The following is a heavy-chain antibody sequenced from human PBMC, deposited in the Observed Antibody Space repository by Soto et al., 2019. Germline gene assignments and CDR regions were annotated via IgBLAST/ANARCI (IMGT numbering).Heavy chain of an antibody. V-gene: IGHV1-69*13. J-gene: IGHJ5*02. CDR1: GGTFSSYA. D-gene: IGHD6-19*01. CDR2: ILPIFGTA. Sequence: SVKVSCKASGGTFSSYAINWVRQAPGQGLEWMGGILPIFGTANYAQKFQGRVTITADESTSTAYMELSSLRSEDTAVYYCARIAVAGPGWFDPWGQGTLVTVSS. CDR3: ARIAVAGPGWFDP.